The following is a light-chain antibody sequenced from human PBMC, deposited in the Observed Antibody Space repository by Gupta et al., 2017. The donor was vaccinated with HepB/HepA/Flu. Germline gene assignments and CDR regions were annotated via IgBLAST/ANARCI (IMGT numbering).Light chain of an antibody. V-gene: IGKV3-11*01. Sequence: ELVLTQSPAPLSLSPGERATLTCRASQSVSSDLAWYQQKHGQAPRLLIYDASNRATGIPARFSGSGSGTDFTLTISSLEPEDVAIYYCQQCRNWPWTFGQGTKLEIK. J-gene: IGKJ1*01. CDR2: DAS. CDR1: QSVSSD. CDR3: QQCRNWPWT.